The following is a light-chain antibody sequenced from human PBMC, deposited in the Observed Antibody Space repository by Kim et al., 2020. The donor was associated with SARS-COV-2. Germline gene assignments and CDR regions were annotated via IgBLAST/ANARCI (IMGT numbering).Light chain of an antibody. CDR3: QQRRNWPLT. V-gene: IGKV3-11*01. Sequence: SPGERATLSCRASQSVSSSLAWYRQKPGQVPRLLIYPVSNRATGIPARFSGSGSGTDFTLTISSLEPEDFAVYYCQQRRNWPLTFGGGTKVDIK. CDR1: QSVSSS. CDR2: PVS. J-gene: IGKJ4*01.